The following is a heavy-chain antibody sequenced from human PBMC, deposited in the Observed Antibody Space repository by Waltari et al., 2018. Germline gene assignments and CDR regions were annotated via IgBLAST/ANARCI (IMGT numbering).Heavy chain of an antibody. V-gene: IGHV3-30*02. D-gene: IGHD1-26*01. CDR2: IRYDGSNK. CDR3: AKVWVVGATTAFDI. J-gene: IGHJ3*02. CDR1: GFTFSSYG. Sequence: QVQLVESGGGVVQPGGSLRLSCAASGFTFSSYGMHLVRQAPGKGLEWVAFIRYDGSNKYYADSVKGRFTISRDNSKNTLYLQMNSLRAEDTAVYYCAKVWVVGATTAFDIWGQGTMVTVSS.